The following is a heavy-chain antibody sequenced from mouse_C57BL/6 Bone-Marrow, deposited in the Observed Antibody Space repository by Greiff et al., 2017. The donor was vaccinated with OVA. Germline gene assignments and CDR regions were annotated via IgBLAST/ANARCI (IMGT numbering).Heavy chain of an antibody. V-gene: IGHV1-53*01. J-gene: IGHJ4*01. CDR3: ARWTARYAMDY. CDR1: GYTFTSYW. Sequence: VQLKQPGTELVKPGASVKLSCKASGYTFTSYWLHWVKQRPGQGLEWIGNINPSNGGTNSNEKFKSKATLNVYKSSSTAYMQLSSLTSEDSAVYYCARWTARYAMDYWGQGTSVTVAS. CDR2: INPSNGGT.